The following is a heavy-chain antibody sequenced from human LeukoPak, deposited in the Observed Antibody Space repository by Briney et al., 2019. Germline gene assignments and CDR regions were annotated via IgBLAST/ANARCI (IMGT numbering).Heavy chain of an antibody. V-gene: IGHV4-4*07. D-gene: IGHD4-17*01. Sequence: PSETLSLTCTVSGGSISTYSWTWIRQPAGKGLEWIGRIYASGSTKYNPSLKSRVTMSVDTSKNQFSLKLSSVTAADTAVYYCATTTVTISYFYYYYYMDVWGKGTTVTISS. CDR1: GGSISTYS. CDR3: ATTTVTISYFYYYYYMDV. CDR2: IYASGST. J-gene: IGHJ6*03.